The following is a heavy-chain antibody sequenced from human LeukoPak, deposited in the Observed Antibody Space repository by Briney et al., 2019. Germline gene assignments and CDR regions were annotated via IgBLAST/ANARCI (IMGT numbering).Heavy chain of an antibody. J-gene: IGHJ1*01. V-gene: IGHV1-18*01. CDR2: ISAYNGNT. D-gene: IGHD2-2*01. Sequence: ASLKVSCKDSGYTFTSYGITWVRQAPGQGLEWMGWISAYNGNTNYPQKLQGRVTMTTDTSTSTAYMELRSLRSDDTAVYSCARDGYQPLDVTYFQHWGQGTLVTVSS. CDR3: ARDGYQPLDVTYFQH. CDR1: GYTFTSYG.